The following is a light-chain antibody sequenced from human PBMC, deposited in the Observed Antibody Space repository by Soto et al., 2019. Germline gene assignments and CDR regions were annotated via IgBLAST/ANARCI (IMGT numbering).Light chain of an antibody. Sequence: QSALTQPASVSGSPGQSITISCTGTSSDVGGYNYVSWYQQHPGKAPKLMIYDVSNRPSGVSNRFSGSKSGNTASLTISGLQAEDEADYYWSSYTSSSTPCVFGTGTKVTVL. CDR1: SSDVGGYNY. V-gene: IGLV2-14*01. CDR2: DVS. CDR3: SSYTSSSTPCV. J-gene: IGLJ1*01.